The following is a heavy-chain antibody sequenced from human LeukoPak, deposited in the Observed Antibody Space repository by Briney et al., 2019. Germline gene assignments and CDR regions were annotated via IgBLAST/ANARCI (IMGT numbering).Heavy chain of an antibody. Sequence: PGGSLRLSCTASGFTFSTYRMTWVRQAPGKGLEWVSSISSSSTYIHYADSVKDRFTISRDNAKNSLYLQMNSLRAEDTALYYCARDPWAAAAAWGQGTLVTVSS. CDR3: ARDPWAAAAA. D-gene: IGHD6-13*01. CDR1: GFTFSTYR. CDR2: ISSSSTYI. V-gene: IGHV3-21*01. J-gene: IGHJ5*02.